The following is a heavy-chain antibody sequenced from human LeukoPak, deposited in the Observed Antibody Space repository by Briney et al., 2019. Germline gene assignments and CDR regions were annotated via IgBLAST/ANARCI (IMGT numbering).Heavy chain of an antibody. Sequence: PGGSLRLSFVPLGSTVIIAWMNCVRQAPGKGLEWVGRIKSNADGGTTDYAAPVKGRFSISRDDSQSTLYLQMNSLKTEDTAVCYSASRTDIGRPHADYWGQVTLVTVSS. CDR2: IKSNADGGTT. D-gene: IGHD2-2*01. CDR3: ASRTDIGRPHADY. V-gene: IGHV3-15*01. CDR1: GSTVIIAW. J-gene: IGHJ4*02.